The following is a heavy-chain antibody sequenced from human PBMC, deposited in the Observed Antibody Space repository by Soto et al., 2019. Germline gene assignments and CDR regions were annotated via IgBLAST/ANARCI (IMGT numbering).Heavy chain of an antibody. CDR2: ISYDGSNK. CDR3: ARDSSPAFIAARSRWFDP. D-gene: IGHD6-6*01. Sequence: QVQLVESGGGVVQPGRSLRLSCAASGVTFSSYGMHWVRQAPGKGLEWVAVISYDGSNKYYADSVKGRFTISRDNSKNTLYLQMNSLRAEDTAVYYCARDSSPAFIAARSRWFDPWGQGTLVTVSS. CDR1: GVTFSSYG. V-gene: IGHV3-30*03. J-gene: IGHJ5*02.